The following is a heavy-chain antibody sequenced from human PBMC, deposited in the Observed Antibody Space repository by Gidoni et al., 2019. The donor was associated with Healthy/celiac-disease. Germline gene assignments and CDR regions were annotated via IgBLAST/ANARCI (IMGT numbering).Heavy chain of an antibody. V-gene: IGHV1-46*01. Sequence: QVQLVQSGAEVKKPGASVKVSCKAAGYTFTSYYMHWVRQASGQGLEWMGIINPSGGSTSYAQKFQGRVTMTRDTSTSTVYMELSSLRSEDTAVYYCASRGGYCSSTSCSLGAFDIWGQGTMVTVSS. CDR1: GYTFTSYY. J-gene: IGHJ3*02. CDR3: ASRGGYCSSTSCSLGAFDI. D-gene: IGHD2-2*03. CDR2: INPSGGST.